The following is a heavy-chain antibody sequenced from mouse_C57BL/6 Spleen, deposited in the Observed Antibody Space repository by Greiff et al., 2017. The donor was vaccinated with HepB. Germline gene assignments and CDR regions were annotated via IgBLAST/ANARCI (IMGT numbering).Heavy chain of an antibody. CDR1: GYTFTDYY. CDR3: ARSAPYSPRYAMDY. V-gene: IGHV1-26*01. Sequence: EVQLQQSGPELVKPGASVKISCKASGYTFTDYYMNWVKQSHGKSLEWIGDINPNNGGTSYNQKFKGKATLTVDKSSSTAYMELRSLTSEDSAVYYCARSAPYSPRYAMDYWGQGTSVTVSS. J-gene: IGHJ4*01. CDR2: INPNNGGT. D-gene: IGHD2-12*01.